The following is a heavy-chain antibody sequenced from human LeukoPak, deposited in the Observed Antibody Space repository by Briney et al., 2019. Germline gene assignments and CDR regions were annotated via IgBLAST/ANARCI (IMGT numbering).Heavy chain of an antibody. CDR3: ARARGPGSGSYLDAFDI. J-gene: IGHJ3*02. CDR1: GYTFTSYG. Sequence: ASVKVSCKASGYTFTSYGISWVRQAPGQGLEWMGWISAYNGNTNYAQKLQGRVTMTTDTSTSTAYMEPSSLRSDDTAVYYCARARGPGSGSYLDAFDIWGQGTMVTVSS. V-gene: IGHV1-18*01. D-gene: IGHD3-10*01. CDR2: ISAYNGNT.